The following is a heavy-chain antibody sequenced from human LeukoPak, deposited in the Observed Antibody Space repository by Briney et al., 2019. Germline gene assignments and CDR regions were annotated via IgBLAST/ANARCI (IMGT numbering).Heavy chain of an antibody. CDR3: TSYRAEYFQH. Sequence: GGSLTLSCAASRFTFSTYSMNWRPHAPGKGLEWVSSISSSGSYIYSADSVNGLFTISRDNAKNSLYLQMNSLRAEDTAVYYCTSYRAEYFQHWGQGTLVTVSS. V-gene: IGHV3-21*01. J-gene: IGHJ1*01. CDR2: ISSSGSYI. CDR1: RFTFSTYS.